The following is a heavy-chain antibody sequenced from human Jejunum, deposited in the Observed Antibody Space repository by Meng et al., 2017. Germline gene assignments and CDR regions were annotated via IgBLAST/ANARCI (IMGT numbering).Heavy chain of an antibody. Sequence: GSLRLSCTVSSGSISGYYWNWIRQPPGEGLEWIGYVHYTGSATYNPSLKSRVTISVDTSKNQFSLNLRSVTAADTAVYYCVRDQEGGLVAGGWGQGTLVTVSS. CDR1: SGSISGYY. CDR2: VHYTGSA. CDR3: VRDQEGGLVAGG. J-gene: IGHJ1*01. V-gene: IGHV4-59*01. D-gene: IGHD6-19*01.